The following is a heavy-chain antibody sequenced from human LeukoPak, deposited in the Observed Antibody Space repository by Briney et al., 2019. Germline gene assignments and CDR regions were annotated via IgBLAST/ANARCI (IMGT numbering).Heavy chain of an antibody. D-gene: IGHD1-26*01. Sequence: PSETLSLTCTVSRGSISSYFWSWIRQPPGKGLEWIGYIYYTGSTNYNPSLKSRVTISLDTSKNQFSLNLSSVTAADTAVYYCAGEVGGSWFDPWGLGTLVTVSS. CDR2: IYYTGST. CDR1: RGSISSYF. CDR3: AGEVGGSWFDP. V-gene: IGHV4-59*12. J-gene: IGHJ5*02.